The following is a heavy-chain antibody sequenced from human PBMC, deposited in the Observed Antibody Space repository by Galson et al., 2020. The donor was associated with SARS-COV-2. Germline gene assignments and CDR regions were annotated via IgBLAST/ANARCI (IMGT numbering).Heavy chain of an antibody. D-gene: IGHD5-12*01. CDR2: ISYDGSNK. J-gene: IGHJ4*02. CDR1: GFTFSSYA. CDR3: ARGSVEMATIRYFDY. Sequence: GESLKISCAASGFTFSSYAMHWVRQAPGKGLEWVAVISYDGSNKYYADSVKGRFTISRDNSKNTLYLQMNSLRAEDTAVYYCARGSVEMATIRYFDYWGQGTLVTVSS. V-gene: IGHV3-30-3*01.